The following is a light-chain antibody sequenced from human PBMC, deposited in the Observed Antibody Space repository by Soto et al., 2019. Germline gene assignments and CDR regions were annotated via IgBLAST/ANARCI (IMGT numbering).Light chain of an antibody. V-gene: IGKV3-11*01. Sequence: EIELTHSPATLTLSPWDISTLSCRASQSVRSSLAWYHQKPGQAPRLLIYDASKRATGIPARFSGSASGTDFTLTINSLQSEGFAVYYCQPYNNWPLTFGGGTKVDIK. J-gene: IGKJ4*01. CDR1: QSVRSS. CDR2: DAS. CDR3: QPYNNWPLT.